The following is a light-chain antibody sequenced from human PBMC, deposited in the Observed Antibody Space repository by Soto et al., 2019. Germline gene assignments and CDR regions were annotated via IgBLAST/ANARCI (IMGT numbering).Light chain of an antibody. V-gene: IGKV1-9*01. Sequence: DTELTQYPPFVSASGGDRVPIACRASQGISSYLAWYQQKPGKAPKLLIYAASTLQSGVPSRFSGSGSGTEFTLTLRSLQPEDFATYFCQQLNSYPLTFGGGTKVDIK. J-gene: IGKJ4*01. CDR3: QQLNSYPLT. CDR2: AAS. CDR1: QGISSY.